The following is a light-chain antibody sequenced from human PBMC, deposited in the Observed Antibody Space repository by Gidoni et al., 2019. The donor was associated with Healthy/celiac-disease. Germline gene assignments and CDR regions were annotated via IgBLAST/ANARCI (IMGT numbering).Light chain of an antibody. V-gene: IGKV3-11*01. CDR3: QQRSNWPLT. CDR1: QSVSSY. J-gene: IGKJ4*01. Sequence: ELVLTHSPATLSLSPAERATLSCRASQSVSSYLAWYQQKPGQAPRLLIYDASNRATGIPARFSGSGSGTDFTLTISSLEPEDFAVYYWQQRSNWPLTFGGGTKVEIK. CDR2: DAS.